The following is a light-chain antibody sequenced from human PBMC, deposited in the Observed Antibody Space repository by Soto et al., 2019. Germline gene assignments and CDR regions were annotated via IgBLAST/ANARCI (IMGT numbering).Light chain of an antibody. CDR1: QSVTNNY. V-gene: IGKV3-20*01. CDR2: DAS. Sequence: EIGLTHSPGTLSLSPGESATLSCRASQSVTNNYLAWYQQKPGQAPRLLIADASRRATGIPDRFSGSGSGTEFTLTISRLEPEDFAVYYCQQCARSPLTFGQGTKVEMK. CDR3: QQCARSPLT. J-gene: IGKJ1*01.